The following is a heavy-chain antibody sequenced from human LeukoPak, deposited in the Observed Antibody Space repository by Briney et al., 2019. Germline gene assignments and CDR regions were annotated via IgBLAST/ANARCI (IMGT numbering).Heavy chain of an antibody. CDR3: ARDSSYGYGEHLAPDY. CDR1: GYTFTSYG. J-gene: IGHJ4*02. Sequence: ASVKVSCKASGYTFTSYGISWVRQAPGQGLEGMGWISAYNGNTNYAPKLQGRVTMTTDTSTSTAYMELRSLRSDDTAVYCCARDSSYGYGEHLAPDYWGQGTLVTVSS. D-gene: IGHD4-17*01. V-gene: IGHV1-18*04. CDR2: ISAYNGNT.